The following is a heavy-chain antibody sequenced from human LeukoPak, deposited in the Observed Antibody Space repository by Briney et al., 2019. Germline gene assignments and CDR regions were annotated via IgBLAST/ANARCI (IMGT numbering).Heavy chain of an antibody. CDR2: INPSGSFV. Sequence: GGSLRLSCSASGFTFSSSPMHWVRQAPGKGLEYVSSINPSGSFVSYADFAKGRFTISRDNWRNTLHLQMNSLTPDDTTIYYCVREMGSGTHYCLEFWGQGALVTVSA. CDR1: GFTFSSSP. D-gene: IGHD3-10*01. CDR3: VREMGSGTHYCLEF. J-gene: IGHJ4*02. V-gene: IGHV3-64D*06.